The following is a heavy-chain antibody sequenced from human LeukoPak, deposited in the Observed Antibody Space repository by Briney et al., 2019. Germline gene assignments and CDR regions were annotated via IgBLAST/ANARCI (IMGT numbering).Heavy chain of an antibody. Sequence: GGSLRLSCAASGFTFSSYAMTWVRQGPGKGLEWVSAMSGSGGGTYYADSVKGRFTSSRDNSKNTLYLQMHSLRAEDTAVYYCAKSSGSYPYYFDYWGQGTLVTVSS. V-gene: IGHV3-23*01. D-gene: IGHD1-26*01. CDR1: GFTFSSYA. CDR2: MSGSGGGT. J-gene: IGHJ4*02. CDR3: AKSSGSYPYYFDY.